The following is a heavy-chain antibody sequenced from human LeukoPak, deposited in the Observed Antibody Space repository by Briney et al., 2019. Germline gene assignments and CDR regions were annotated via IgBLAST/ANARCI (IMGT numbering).Heavy chain of an antibody. CDR2: ISSSSSTI. CDR1: GFTFSSYS. J-gene: IGHJ4*02. CDR3: AREGSGSGVDY. D-gene: IGHD3-10*01. Sequence: PGGSLRLSCAASGFTFSSYSINWVRQAPGKGLEWVSYISSSSSTIYYADSVKGRFTISRDNAKNSLYLQMNSLRAEDTAVYYCAREGSGSGVDYWGQGTLVTVSS. V-gene: IGHV3-48*01.